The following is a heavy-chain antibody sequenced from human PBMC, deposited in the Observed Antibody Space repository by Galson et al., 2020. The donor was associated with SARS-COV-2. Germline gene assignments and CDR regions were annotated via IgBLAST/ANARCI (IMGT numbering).Heavy chain of an antibody. CDR2: IYYFGST. CDR1: GGSINSYS. CDR3: ARYPSKSGSYYGMDV. V-gene: IGHV4-59*01. D-gene: IGHD4-4*01. Sequence: SETLSLTCTVSGGSINSYSWSWIRQPPGKGLEWIGYIYYFGSTNYNPSLKSRVTISVDTSKKQFSLKLNSVTAADTAVYYCARYPSKSGSYYGMDVWGQGTTVTVSS. J-gene: IGHJ6*02.